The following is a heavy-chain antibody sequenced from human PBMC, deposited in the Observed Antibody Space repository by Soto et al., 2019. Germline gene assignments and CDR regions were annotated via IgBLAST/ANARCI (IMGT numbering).Heavy chain of an antibody. V-gene: IGHV3-13*01. CDR1: GFTFSSYD. CDR3: ARVTGTTRGPRGMDV. J-gene: IGHJ6*02. D-gene: IGHD1-20*01. Sequence: GGSLRLSCAASGFTFSSYDMHWVRQATGKGLEWVSAIGTAGDTYYPGSVKGRFTISRENAKNSLYLQMNSLRAEDTAVYYCARVTGTTRGPRGMDVWGQGTTVTVSS. CDR2: IGTAGDT.